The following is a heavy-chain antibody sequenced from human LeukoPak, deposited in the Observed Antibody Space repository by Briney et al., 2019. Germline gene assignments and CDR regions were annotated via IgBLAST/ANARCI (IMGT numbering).Heavy chain of an antibody. CDR2: ISAYNGNR. Sequence: ASVKVSCKASGYTFTSYGISWVRQAPGQGLEWRGWISAYNGNRNYEQKLQGRGTMTTDTSTSTAYMELRSLRSDDTAVYYCARDRSVVTPKSAFDIWGQGTMLTVSS. CDR3: ARDRSVVTPKSAFDI. D-gene: IGHD4-23*01. V-gene: IGHV1-18*01. J-gene: IGHJ3*02. CDR1: GYTFTSYG.